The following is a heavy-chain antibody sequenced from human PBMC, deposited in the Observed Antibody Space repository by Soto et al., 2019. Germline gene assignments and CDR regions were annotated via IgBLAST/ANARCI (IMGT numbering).Heavy chain of an antibody. CDR1: GFTFSSYW. CDR2: IKQDGSEK. CDR3: ARPGTKYYDFWIGYGPGAAYYYYYMDV. J-gene: IGHJ6*03. V-gene: IGHV3-7*01. D-gene: IGHD3-3*01. Sequence: GGSLRLSCAASGFTFSSYWMSWVRQAPGKGLEWVANIKQDGSEKYYVDSVKGRFTISRDNAKNSLYLQMNSLRAEDTAVYYCARPGTKYYDFWIGYGPGAAYYYYYMDVWGKGTTVTVSS.